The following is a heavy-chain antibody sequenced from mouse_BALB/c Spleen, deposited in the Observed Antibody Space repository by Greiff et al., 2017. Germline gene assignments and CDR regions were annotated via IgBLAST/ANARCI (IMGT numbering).Heavy chain of an antibody. CDR2: INPSNGGT. CDR3: ARGDGNYGYYAMDY. D-gene: IGHD2-1*01. V-gene: IGHV1S81*02. CDR1: GYTFTSYY. Sequence: QVQLKQPGAELVKPGASVKLSCKASGYTFTSYYMYWVKQRPGQGLEWIGGINPSNGGTNFNEKFKSKATLTVDKSSSTAYMELARLTSEDSAIYYCARGDGNYGYYAMDYWGQGTSVTVSS. J-gene: IGHJ4*01.